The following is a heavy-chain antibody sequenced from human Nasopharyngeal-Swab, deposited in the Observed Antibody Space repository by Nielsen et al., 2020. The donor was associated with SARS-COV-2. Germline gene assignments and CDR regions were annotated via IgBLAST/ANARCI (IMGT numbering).Heavy chain of an antibody. V-gene: IGHV3-23*01. CDR2: ISGSDHTT. CDR1: GFTFRSYA. J-gene: IGHJ6*02. Sequence: GGLRLSCAASGFTFRSYAISWVRQAPGKGLEWVSVISGSDHTTYYADSVKGRFTISRDNSKNTVNLQMNSLRVEDTAIYYCAKDRDSGDDSDDYYHYYGMDVWGQGTTVTVFS. D-gene: IGHD5-12*01. CDR3: AKDRDSGDDSDDYYHYYGMDV.